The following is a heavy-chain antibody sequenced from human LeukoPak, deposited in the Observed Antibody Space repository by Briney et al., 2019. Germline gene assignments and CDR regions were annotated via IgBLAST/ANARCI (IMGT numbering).Heavy chain of an antibody. CDR3: AKDLSEQWLVRDFDY. CDR2: ISWNSGSI. V-gene: IGHV3-9*03. J-gene: IGHJ4*02. CDR1: GFTFDDYA. Sequence: SGGSLRLSCAASGFTFDDYAMHWVRQAPGKGLEWVSGISWNSGSIGYADSVKGRFTISRDNAKNSLYLQMNSLRAEDMALYYCAKDLSEQWLVRDFDYWGQGTLVTVSS. D-gene: IGHD6-19*01.